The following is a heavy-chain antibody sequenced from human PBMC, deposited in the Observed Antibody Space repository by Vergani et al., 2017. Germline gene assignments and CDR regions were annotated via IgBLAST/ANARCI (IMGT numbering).Heavy chain of an antibody. D-gene: IGHD1-26*01. CDR1: GYTFTSYY. J-gene: IGHJ4*02. V-gene: IGHV1-46*01. Sequence: QVQLVQSGAEVKKPGASVKVSCKASGYTFTSYYMHWVRQAPGQGLEWMGIINPSGGSTSYAQKFQGRVTMTRDTSTSTVYMELSSLRSEDTAVYYCARAGSGSYYRFGAADYWGQGTLVTVSS. CDR2: INPSGGST. CDR3: ARAGSGSYYRFGAADY.